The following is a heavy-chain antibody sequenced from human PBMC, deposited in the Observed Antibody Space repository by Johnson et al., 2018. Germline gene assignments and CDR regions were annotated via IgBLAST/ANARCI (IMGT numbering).Heavy chain of an antibody. D-gene: IGHD2-15*01. J-gene: IGHJ3*02. CDR1: GYSFTSYW. CDR3: ARRLVAPDAFDI. Sequence: EVQLVESGAEVKKPGESLKISCKGSGYSFTSYWIGWVRQMPGKGLEWMGIIYPGDSDTRSSPSLQGQVPLSSDKSISTAYLQWSSLKASDTAMYYCARRLVAPDAFDIWGQGTMVTVSS. CDR2: IYPGDSDT. V-gene: IGHV5-51*03.